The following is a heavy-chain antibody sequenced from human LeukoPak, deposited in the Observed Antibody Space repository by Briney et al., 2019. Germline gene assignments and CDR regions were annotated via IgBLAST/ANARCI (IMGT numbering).Heavy chain of an antibody. D-gene: IGHD3-10*01. CDR1: GGSFSGYY. CDR2: INHSGST. CDR3: ARPSRTYYYGSGSYIYAFDI. V-gene: IGHV4-34*01. J-gene: IGHJ3*02. Sequence: SETLSLTCAVYGGSFSGYYWSWIRQPPGEGLEWIGEINHSGSTNYNPSLKSRVTISVDTSKNQFSLKLSSVTAADTAVYYCARPSRTYYYGSGSYIYAFDIWGQGTMVTVSS.